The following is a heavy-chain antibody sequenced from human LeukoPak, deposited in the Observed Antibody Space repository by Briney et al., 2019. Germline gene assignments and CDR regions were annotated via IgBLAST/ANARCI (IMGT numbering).Heavy chain of an antibody. V-gene: IGHV3-48*01. CDR1: GFTFSSYS. CDR3: ARDSIFGHNWFDP. J-gene: IGHJ5*02. CDR2: ISSSSSTI. D-gene: IGHD3-3*01. Sequence: GGSLRLSCAASGFTFSSYSMNWARQAPGKGLEWVSYISSSSSTIYYADSVKGRFTISRDNAKNSLYLQMNSLRAEDTAVYYCARDSIFGHNWFDPWGQGTLVTVSS.